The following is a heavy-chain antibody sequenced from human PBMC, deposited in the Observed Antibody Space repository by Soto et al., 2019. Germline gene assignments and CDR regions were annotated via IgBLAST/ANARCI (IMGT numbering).Heavy chain of an antibody. J-gene: IGHJ4*02. V-gene: IGHV3-9*01. CDR1: GFTFDDYA. CDR2: ISWNSGSI. Sequence: EVQLVESGGGLVQPGRSLRLSCAASGFTFDDYAMHWVRQAPGKGLEWVSGISWNSGSIGYADSVKGRFTISRDNAKNSQYLQMNSLRVEDTALYYCARKLYTETSPTHFDYWGQGTLVTVSS. CDR3: ARKLYTETSPTHFDY. D-gene: IGHD4-4*01.